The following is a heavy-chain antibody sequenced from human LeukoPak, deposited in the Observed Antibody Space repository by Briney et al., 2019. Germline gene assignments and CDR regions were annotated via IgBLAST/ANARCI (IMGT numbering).Heavy chain of an antibody. CDR2: INSDGRGT. Sequence: GGSRRLSCAASGFTFSSYWMHWVRQAPGKGLVWVSLINSDGRGTKNADSVKGRFTISRDNAKNTLYLQMNSLRAEDTAVYYCARQFCTSTTCPNDYWGQGTLVTVSS. J-gene: IGHJ4*02. CDR1: GFTFSSYW. V-gene: IGHV3-74*01. CDR3: ARQFCTSTTCPNDY. D-gene: IGHD2-8*01.